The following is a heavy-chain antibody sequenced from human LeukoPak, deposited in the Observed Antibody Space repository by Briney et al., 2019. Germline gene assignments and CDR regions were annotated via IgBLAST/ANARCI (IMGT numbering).Heavy chain of an antibody. D-gene: IGHD6-13*01. CDR1: GGSISSDY. CDR2: VYHSGST. Sequence: SETLSLTCTVSGGSISSDYWTWIRQPPGKGLEWIGHVYHSGSTYYNPSLKSRVTISVDTSKNQFSLKLSSVTAADTAVYYCARHLGAAAGFRAPFDYWGQGTLVTVSS. J-gene: IGHJ4*02. CDR3: ARHLGAAAGFRAPFDY. V-gene: IGHV4-59*08.